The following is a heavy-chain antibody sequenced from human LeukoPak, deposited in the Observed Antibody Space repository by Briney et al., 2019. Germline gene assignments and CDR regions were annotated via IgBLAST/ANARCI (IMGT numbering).Heavy chain of an antibody. V-gene: IGHV1-2*02. Sequence: PGGSLRLSCAASGFTVSSSYMSWVRQAPGKGLEWVGWINSNTGGTKYAQKFQDRVTVTRDKSISTVHMELSSLRSDDTAVYFCARDVLGYNSSSSDWGQGTLVSVSS. J-gene: IGHJ4*02. CDR1: GFTVSSSY. D-gene: IGHD5-24*01. CDR2: INSNTGGT. CDR3: ARDVLGYNSSSSD.